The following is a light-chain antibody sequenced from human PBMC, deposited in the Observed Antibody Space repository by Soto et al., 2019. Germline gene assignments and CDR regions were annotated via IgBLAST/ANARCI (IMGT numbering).Light chain of an antibody. CDR1: SSDLGSYDF. V-gene: IGLV2-14*01. CDR3: SSYTSSSTFV. Sequence: QSVLTQPASVSGSPGQSITISCTGTSSDLGSYDFASWYQQYPGKAPQLIIYEVSYRPSGASNRFSGSKSGNTASLTISGLQADDEADYYCSSYTSSSTFVFGTGTKVTVL. CDR2: EVS. J-gene: IGLJ1*01.